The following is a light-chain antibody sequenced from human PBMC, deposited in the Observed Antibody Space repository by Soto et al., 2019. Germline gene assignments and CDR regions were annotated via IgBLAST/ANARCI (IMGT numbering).Light chain of an antibody. J-gene: IGKJ1*01. Sequence: EIVMTQSPATLSVSPGERATLSCRASQSVDTDLAWYQQKPGQAPRLLIYGASTRATGIPARFSGSGSGTDFTLTISSLQSEDFAFYYCHQYDDWPPGGTFGQGTKVEIK. CDR1: QSVDTD. V-gene: IGKV3-15*01. CDR2: GAS. CDR3: HQYDDWPPGGT.